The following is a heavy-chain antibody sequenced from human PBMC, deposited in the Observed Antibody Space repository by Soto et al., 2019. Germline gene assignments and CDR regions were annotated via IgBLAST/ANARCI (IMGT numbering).Heavy chain of an antibody. Sequence: QVQLVQSGAEVKKPGSSVKVSCKASGGTFSSYAISWVRQAPGQGLEWMGGIIPIFGTANYAQKFQGRVTITADESTRTAYMELSSLISEDKAVYYCARDQKKYSSSSRGYYYYYGMDVWGQGTTVTVSS. CDR3: ARDQKKYSSSSRGYYYYYGMDV. CDR2: IIPIFGTA. V-gene: IGHV1-69*01. J-gene: IGHJ6*02. D-gene: IGHD6-6*01. CDR1: GGTFSSYA.